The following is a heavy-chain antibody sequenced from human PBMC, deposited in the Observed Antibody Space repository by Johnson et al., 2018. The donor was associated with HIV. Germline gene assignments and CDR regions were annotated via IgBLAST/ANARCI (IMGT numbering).Heavy chain of an antibody. Sequence: QVQLVESGGGLAKPAWSPRLSCAASQFTFSSYYMSWIRQAPGKGLEWVSGINWNGGRTGYADFVKGRFTISRDNSKNTLYLRMNSLRPEDTAVFYCAKERGKRWLNPRDTFDIWGQGTMVTVSS. CDR3: AKERGKRWLNPRDTFDI. D-gene: IGHD5-24*01. CDR2: INWNGGRT. J-gene: IGHJ3*02. V-gene: IGHV3-NL1*01. CDR1: QFTFSSYY.